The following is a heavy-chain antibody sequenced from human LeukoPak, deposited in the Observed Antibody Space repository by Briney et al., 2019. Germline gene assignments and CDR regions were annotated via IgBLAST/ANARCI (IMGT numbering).Heavy chain of an antibody. J-gene: IGHJ4*02. CDR2: IYSGGST. V-gene: IGHV3-53*01. CDR3: ARYLPGIAVAGPLGN. D-gene: IGHD6-19*01. Sequence: GGSLRLSCTVSGFSLSSYALSWVRQAPGKGLEWVSVIYSGGSTYYADSVKGRFTISRDYSKNTLHLQMNSLRAEDTAVYYCARYLPGIAVAGPLGNWGQGTLVTVSS. CDR1: GFSLSSYA.